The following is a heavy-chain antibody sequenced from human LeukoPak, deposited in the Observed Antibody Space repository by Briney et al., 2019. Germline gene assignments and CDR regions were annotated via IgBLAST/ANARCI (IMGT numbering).Heavy chain of an antibody. J-gene: IGHJ6*03. CDR1: GYTFTSYG. CDR3: ARRKYSYEDYYYYYMDV. D-gene: IGHD5-18*01. CDR2: ISGYNGNT. V-gene: IGHV1-18*01. Sequence: ASVKVSCKASGYTFTSYGISWVRQAPGQGLEWMGWISGYNGNTNYAQKFQGRVTMTRDTSTSTACMELRSLRSDDTAVYYCARRKYSYEDYYYYYMDVWGKGTTVTVSS.